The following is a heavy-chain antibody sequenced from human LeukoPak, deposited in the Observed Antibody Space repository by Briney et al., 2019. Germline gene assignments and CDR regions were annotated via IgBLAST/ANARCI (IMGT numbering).Heavy chain of an antibody. CDR1: GGSISSSSYY. V-gene: IGHV4-39*01. Sequence: PSETLSLTCTVSGGSISSSSYYWGWIRQPPGKGLEWIGSIYYSGSTYYNPSLKSRVTISVDTSKNQFSLKLSSVTAADTAVYYCARQFGELLENYFDYWGQGTLVTVSS. J-gene: IGHJ4*02. CDR3: ARQFGELLENYFDY. D-gene: IGHD3-10*01. CDR2: IYYSGST.